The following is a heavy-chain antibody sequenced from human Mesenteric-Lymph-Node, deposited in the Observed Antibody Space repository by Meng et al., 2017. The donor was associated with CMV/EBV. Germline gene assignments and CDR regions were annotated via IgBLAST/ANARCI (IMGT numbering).Heavy chain of an antibody. CDR3: ARDSDSSGWYEDY. J-gene: IGHJ4*02. CDR2: ISYDGSNK. D-gene: IGHD6-19*01. Sequence: CAASGFTFSSYDMHWGRQAPGKGMEWVAVISYDGSNKYYADSVKGRFTISRDNSKNTLYLQMNSLRAEDTAVYYCARDSDSSGWYEDYWGQGTLVTVSS. CDR1: GFTFSSYD. V-gene: IGHV3-30-3*01.